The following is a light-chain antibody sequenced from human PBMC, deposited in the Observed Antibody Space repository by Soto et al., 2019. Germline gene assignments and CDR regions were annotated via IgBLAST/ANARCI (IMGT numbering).Light chain of an antibody. CDR2: DVS. Sequence: QSALAQPASVSGSRGQSITISCTGTSSDVGRYNYVSWFQQHPGKVPKLIIYDVSNWPSGVSDRFSGSKSGNTAFLTISGLHPEDEADYYCSSFTSSSTFVFGTGTKLTV. V-gene: IGLV2-14*03. CDR1: SSDVGRYNY. J-gene: IGLJ1*01. CDR3: SSFTSSSTFV.